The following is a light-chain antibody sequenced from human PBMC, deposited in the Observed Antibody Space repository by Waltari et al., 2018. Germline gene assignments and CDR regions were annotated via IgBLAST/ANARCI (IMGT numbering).Light chain of an antibody. CDR1: SGSVSTTYY. CDR3: LLDRPSGDWL. J-gene: IGLJ3*02. CDR2: STN. V-gene: IGLV8-61*01. Sequence: QTVVTQEPSFSVSPGGTVTLTCGLSSGSVSTTYYPSWYQQTPGQAPRTLIYSTNIRSSGVPVRFSESILGNKAALIITVAQAVDASDYYCLLDRPSGDWLFGGGTKLTVL.